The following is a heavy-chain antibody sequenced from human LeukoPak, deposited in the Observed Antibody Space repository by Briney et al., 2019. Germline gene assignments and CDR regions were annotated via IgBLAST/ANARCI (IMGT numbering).Heavy chain of an antibody. V-gene: IGHV4-59*01. D-gene: IGHD3-10*01. CDR2: IYYSGST. CDR1: GGSISSYY. CDR3: ARDSYGSGSYSGFGY. J-gene: IGHJ4*02. Sequence: SETLSLTCTVSGGSISSYYWSWIRQPPGKGLEWIGYIYYSGSTNYNPSLKSRVTISVDTSKNQFSLKLSSVTAADTAVYYCARDSYGSGSYSGFGYWGQGTLVTVSS.